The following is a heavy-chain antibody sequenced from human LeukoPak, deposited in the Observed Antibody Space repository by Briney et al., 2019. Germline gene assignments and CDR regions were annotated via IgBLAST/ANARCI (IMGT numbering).Heavy chain of an antibody. V-gene: IGHV3-23*03. CDR1: GFSLTTYA. D-gene: IGHD3-22*01. CDR2: IYSGGST. J-gene: IGHJ4*02. Sequence: GGSLRLSCAASGFSLTTYAMGWVRQAPGKGLEWVSVIYSGGSTYYADSVKGRFTISRDNSKNTLYLQMNSLRAEDTAVYYCAKLKWLSFDYWGQGTLVTVS. CDR3: AKLKWLSFDY.